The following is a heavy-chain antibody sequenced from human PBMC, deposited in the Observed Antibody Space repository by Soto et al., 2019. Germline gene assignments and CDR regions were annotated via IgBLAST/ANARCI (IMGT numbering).Heavy chain of an antibody. CDR3: AGDLGYYDSSGYFDY. V-gene: IGHV3-11*01. Sequence: QVHLVESGGGLVKPGGSLRLSCAGSGFTFSEHYMSWIRQAPGKGLEWISYVSSSDSTVYYADSVKGRFTISRDNAKNSLYLQMNSLSVEDTAVYYCAGDLGYYDSSGYFDYWGQGTLVTVSS. CDR2: VSSSDSTV. CDR1: GFTFSEHY. D-gene: IGHD3-22*01. J-gene: IGHJ4*02.